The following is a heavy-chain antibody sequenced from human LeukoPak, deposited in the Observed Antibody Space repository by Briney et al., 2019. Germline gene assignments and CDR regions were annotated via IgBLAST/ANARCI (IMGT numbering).Heavy chain of an antibody. CDR1: GFTFSDYY. CDR2: ISSRGTAV. D-gene: IGHD2-15*01. Sequence: GGSLRLSCAASGFTFSDYYMTWIRQAPGKGLEWLSYISSRGTAVYYADSVKGRFTVSRDNARNSLYLQVSSLRAEDTAVYYCARDSGGSWTTYDFWGQETLVTVSS. V-gene: IGHV3-11*01. CDR3: ARDSGGSWTTYDF. J-gene: IGHJ4*02.